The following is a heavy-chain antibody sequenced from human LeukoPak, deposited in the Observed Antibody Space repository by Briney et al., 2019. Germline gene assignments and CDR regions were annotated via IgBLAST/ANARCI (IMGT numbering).Heavy chain of an antibody. CDR2: INVDGSST. Sequence: GGSLRLSCAASGFTFSTYWIHWVRQAPGKGLVWVSRINVDGSSTSYADSVKGRFTISRDNAENTLYLQMNSLRAEDTAVYYCAKWLRYHDYWGQGTLVTVSS. D-gene: IGHD2-8*01. CDR1: GFTFSTYW. CDR3: AKWLRYHDY. V-gene: IGHV3-74*01. J-gene: IGHJ4*02.